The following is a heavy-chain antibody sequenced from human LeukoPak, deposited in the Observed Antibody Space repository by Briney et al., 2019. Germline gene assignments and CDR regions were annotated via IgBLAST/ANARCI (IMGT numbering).Heavy chain of an antibody. D-gene: IGHD1-26*01. J-gene: IGHJ6*02. CDR3: ARSTSSGSYGYYIYPMKV. Sequence: SETLSLTCTVSGGSISSSSYYWGWIRQPPGKGPEWIGSIYSSGDTNYNPTLKSRVSISVDTSNNEFSLQLRSVTAADTAVYYCARSTSSGSYGYYIYPMKVWGRGTTVTVSS. CDR2: IYSSGDT. CDR1: GGSISSSSYY. V-gene: IGHV4-39*07.